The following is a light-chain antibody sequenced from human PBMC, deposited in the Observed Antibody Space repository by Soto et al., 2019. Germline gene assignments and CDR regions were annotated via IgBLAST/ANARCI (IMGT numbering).Light chain of an antibody. CDR3: QQYHNWPPVT. J-gene: IGKJ5*01. CDR1: QSVSSN. V-gene: IGKV3-15*01. Sequence: EIVMTQSPATLSVSPGERATLSCRASQSVSSNLAWYQQKPGQAPRLLIYGASTRATGIPARFSGSGSGTDFTLPIISLQSEDFAVYFCQQYHNWPPVTFGQGTRLEIK. CDR2: GAS.